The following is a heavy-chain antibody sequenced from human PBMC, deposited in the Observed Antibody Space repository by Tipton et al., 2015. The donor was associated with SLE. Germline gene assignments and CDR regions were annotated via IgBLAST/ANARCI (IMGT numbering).Heavy chain of an antibody. CDR1: GFTFSSYS. D-gene: IGHD1-26*01. CDR2: ISSSSSYI. J-gene: IGHJ4*02. V-gene: IGHV3-21*01. CDR3: ARTGMVGATTYYFDY. Sequence: SLRLSCAASGFTFSSYSMNWVRQAPGKGLEWVSSISSSSSYIYYADSVKGRFTISRDDAKNSLDLQMNSLRAEDTAVYYCARTGMVGATTYYFDYWGQGTLVTVSS.